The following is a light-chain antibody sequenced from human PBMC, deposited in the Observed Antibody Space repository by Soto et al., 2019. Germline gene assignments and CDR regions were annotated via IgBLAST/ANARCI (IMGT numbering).Light chain of an antibody. CDR3: AAWDDILNGHV. J-gene: IGLJ1*01. CDR2: SNY. V-gene: IGLV1-44*01. Sequence: PLSECLTPGDRVTISCSGSSSNIESNTVTWYQQLPGTAPKLVIYSNYDRPSGVPDRFSGSTSGTSASLVIRGLQSEDEADYYCAAWDDILNGHVCGGGTKVTVL. CDR1: SSNIESNT.